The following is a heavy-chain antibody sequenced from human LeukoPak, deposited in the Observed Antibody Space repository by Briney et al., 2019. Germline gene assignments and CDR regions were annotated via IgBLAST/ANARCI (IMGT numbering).Heavy chain of an antibody. CDR1: EYTFTSYD. CDR3: ARASTMITFGGVIVPGGDY. Sequence: GASVKVSCKASEYTFTSYDINWVRQATGQGLEWMGWMNPNSGNTGYAQKFQGRVTMTRNTSISTAYMELSSLRSEDTAVYYCARASTMITFGGVIVPGGDYWGQGTLVTVSS. J-gene: IGHJ4*02. V-gene: IGHV1-8*01. D-gene: IGHD3-16*02. CDR2: MNPNSGNT.